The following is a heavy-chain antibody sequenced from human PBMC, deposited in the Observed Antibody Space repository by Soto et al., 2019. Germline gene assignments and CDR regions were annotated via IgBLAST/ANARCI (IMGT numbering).Heavy chain of an antibody. CDR1: GFSFSDYE. CDR2: ISFSGSTI. CDR3: ARGAGFFYGVDV. D-gene: IGHD3-10*01. Sequence: LRLSCAAPGFSFSDYEMSWVRQAPGKGLEWVAHISFSGSTIYYADSVKGRFSISRDNSDNFLYLQVSCLRADDSGVYYCARGAGFFYGVDVWGLGTTVTVSS. V-gene: IGHV3-48*03. J-gene: IGHJ6*02.